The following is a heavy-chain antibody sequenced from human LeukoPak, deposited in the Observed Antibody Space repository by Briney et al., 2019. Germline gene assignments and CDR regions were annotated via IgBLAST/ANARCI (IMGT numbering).Heavy chain of an antibody. Sequence: SVKVSCKASGGTFSSYAISWLRQAPGQGLEWMGRIIPIFGTANYAQKFQGRVTITTDESTSTAYMELSSLRSEDTAVYYCARGLGGYSGYDPPGYWGQGTLVTVSS. CDR3: ARGLGGYSGYDPPGY. CDR2: IIPIFGTA. V-gene: IGHV1-69*05. CDR1: GGTFSSYA. J-gene: IGHJ4*02. D-gene: IGHD5-12*01.